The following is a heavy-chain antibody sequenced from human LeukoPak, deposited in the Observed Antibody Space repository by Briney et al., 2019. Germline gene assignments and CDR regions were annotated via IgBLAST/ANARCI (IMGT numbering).Heavy chain of an antibody. J-gene: IGHJ3*02. D-gene: IGHD6-6*01. CDR1: GFTFSSYA. CDR3: TRDYSSSSGRAFDI. V-gene: IGHV3-23*01. Sequence: PGGSLRLSCAASGFTFSSYAMSWVRQAPGKGLEWVSAISGSGGSTYYADSVKGRFTISRDNAKNSLYLQMNSLRAEDTAMYFCTRDYSSSSGRAFDIWGQGTMVSVSS. CDR2: ISGSGGST.